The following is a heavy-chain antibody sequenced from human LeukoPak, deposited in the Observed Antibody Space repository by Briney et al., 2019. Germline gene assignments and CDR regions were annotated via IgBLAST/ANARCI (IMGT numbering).Heavy chain of an antibody. CDR1: GFTLSSYA. CDR3: ARDRGDSSSWYRDYYYYYMDV. V-gene: IGHV3-64*01. D-gene: IGHD6-13*01. CDR2: ISSNGGST. J-gene: IGHJ6*03. Sequence: GGSLRLSCAASGFTLSSYAMHWVRQAPGKGLEYVSAISSNGGSTYYANSVKGRFTISRDNSKNTLYLQMGSLRAEDMAVYYCARDRGDSSSWYRDYYYYYMDVWGKGTTVTVSS.